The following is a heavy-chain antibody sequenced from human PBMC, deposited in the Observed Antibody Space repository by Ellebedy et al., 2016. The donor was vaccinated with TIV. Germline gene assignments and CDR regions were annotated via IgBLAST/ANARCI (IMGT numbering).Heavy chain of an antibody. V-gene: IGHV3-13*01. CDR1: GFTFSSYD. CDR3: ARATEGLDY. Sequence: GESLKISCAASGFTFSSYDMHWVRQVTGKGLERVSSIGAAGDTHYPGSVKGRFTISRENAKNSLYLQMNSLRAGDTAVYYCARATEGLDYWGQGTLVTVSS. J-gene: IGHJ4*02. CDR2: IGAAGDT. D-gene: IGHD1-14*01.